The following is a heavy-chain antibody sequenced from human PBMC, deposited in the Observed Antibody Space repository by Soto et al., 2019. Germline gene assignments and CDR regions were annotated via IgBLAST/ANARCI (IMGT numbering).Heavy chain of an antibody. V-gene: IGHV3-74*01. CDR2: INSDGSST. CDR1: GFTFSSYW. J-gene: IGHJ6*02. D-gene: IGHD4-4*01. Sequence: PGGSLRLSCAASGFTFSSYWMHWVRQAPGKGLVWVSRINSDGSSTSYADSVKRRFTISRDNAKNTLYLQMNSLRAEDTAVYYCARDTYSNYYYYGMDVWGQGTTVIVSS. CDR3: ARDTYSNYYYYGMDV.